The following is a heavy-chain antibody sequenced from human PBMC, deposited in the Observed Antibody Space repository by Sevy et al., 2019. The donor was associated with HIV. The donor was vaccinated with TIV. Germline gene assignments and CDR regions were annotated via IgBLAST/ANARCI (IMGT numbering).Heavy chain of an antibody. CDR2: FSFGCGKI. CDR1: GLTFSKYS. CDR3: AREGCTKPHDY. J-gene: IGHJ4*02. V-gene: IGHV3-23*01. Sequence: GGSLRLSCAASGLTFSKYSMSWIRQTPGKGLEWVSTFSFGCGKINYADSVKGRFTISRDDSRNTFYLQMNSLRAEDTAIHYCAREGCTKPHDYWGQGTVVTVSS. D-gene: IGHD2-8*01.